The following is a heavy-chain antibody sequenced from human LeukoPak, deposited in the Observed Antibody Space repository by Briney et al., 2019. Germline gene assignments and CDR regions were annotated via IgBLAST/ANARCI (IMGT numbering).Heavy chain of an antibody. CDR3: ARLRFDFWSGYTHPYFDY. Sequence: SETLSLTCTVSGGSISSSSYSWGWIRQPPGKGLEWIGSIYYSGTTYYNPSLKSRATISVDTSKIQFSLKLSSVAATDTAVYFCARLRFDFWSGYTHPYFDYWGQGTLVTVSS. CDR1: GGSISSSSYS. J-gene: IGHJ4*02. D-gene: IGHD3-3*01. CDR2: IYYSGTT. V-gene: IGHV4-39*01.